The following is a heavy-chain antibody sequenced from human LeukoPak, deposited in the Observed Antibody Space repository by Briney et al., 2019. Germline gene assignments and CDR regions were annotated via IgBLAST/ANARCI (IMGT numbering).Heavy chain of an antibody. CDR1: GFTFSSYA. J-gene: IGHJ4*02. CDR3: ASSPARDSSSFY. CDR2: ISSSSSYI. V-gene: IGHV3-21*01. Sequence: GGSLRLSCAASGFTFSSYAMSWVRQAPGKGLEWVSSISSSSSYIYYADSVKGRFTISRDNAKNSLYLQMNSLRAEDTAVYYCASSPARDSSSFYWGQGTLVTVSS. D-gene: IGHD6-6*01.